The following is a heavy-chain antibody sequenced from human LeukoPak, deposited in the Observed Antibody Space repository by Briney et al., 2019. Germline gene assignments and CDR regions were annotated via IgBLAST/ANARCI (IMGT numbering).Heavy chain of an antibody. CDR3: ARALYSSGWYGEYYFDY. V-gene: IGHV3-30*02. D-gene: IGHD6-19*01. J-gene: IGHJ4*02. CDR1: GFTFSSYG. CDR2: IRYDGSNK. Sequence: GGSERLSCAASGFTFSSYGMHWVRQAPGKGLEWVAFIRYDGSNKYYADSVKGRFTISRDNSKNTLYLQMNSLRAEDTAVYYCARALYSSGWYGEYYFDYWGQGTLVTVSS.